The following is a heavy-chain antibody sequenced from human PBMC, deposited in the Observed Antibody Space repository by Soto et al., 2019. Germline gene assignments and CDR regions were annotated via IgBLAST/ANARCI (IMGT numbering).Heavy chain of an antibody. J-gene: IGHJ4*02. V-gene: IGHV4-39*01. D-gene: IGHD4-17*01. CDR3: APGKDYGDYEFTY. CDR1: GGSISSSSYY. Sequence: QLQLQESGPGLVKPSETLSLTCTVSGGSISSSSYYWGWIRQPPGKGLEWIGSIYYSGSTYYNPSLKSRVTISVDTSKNQFSLKLSSVTAADTAVYYCAPGKDYGDYEFTYWGQGTLVTVSS. CDR2: IYYSGST.